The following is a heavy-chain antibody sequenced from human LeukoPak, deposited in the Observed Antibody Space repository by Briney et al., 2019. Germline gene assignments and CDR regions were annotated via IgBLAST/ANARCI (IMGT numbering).Heavy chain of an antibody. J-gene: IGHJ4*02. D-gene: IGHD2-2*01. CDR3: ATQPAAADVDY. CDR1: GFTFSSYW. V-gene: IGHV3-7*03. Sequence: GGSLRLSCAGSGFTFSSYWMSWVRQAPGKGLEWVANIRQDGNEKYYVDSVKGRFTISRDNAKKSLYLQMNSLGAEDTAVYYCATQPAAADVDYWGQGTLVTVSS. CDR2: IRQDGNEK.